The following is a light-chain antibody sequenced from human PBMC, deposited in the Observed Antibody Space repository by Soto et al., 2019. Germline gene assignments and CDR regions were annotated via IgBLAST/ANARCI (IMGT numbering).Light chain of an antibody. V-gene: IGLV2-8*01. CDR2: EVS. Sequence: QSVLTQPPSASGSPGQSVTISCTGTSSDVGGYNYVSWYQQNPGEAPKLMIYEVSKRPSGVPNRFSGSKSGSTASLTVSGLQAEDEADYYCSSYAGTNTVVFGGGTKLTVL. CDR3: SSYAGTNTVV. J-gene: IGLJ3*02. CDR1: SSDVGGYNY.